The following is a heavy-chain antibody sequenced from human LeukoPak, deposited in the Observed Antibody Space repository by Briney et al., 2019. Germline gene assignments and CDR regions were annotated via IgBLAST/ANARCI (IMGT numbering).Heavy chain of an antibody. Sequence: VKVSCKASGYTFTSYGISWVRQAPGQGLEWMGWISAYNGNTNYAQKLQGRVTMTTDTSTSTAYMELRSLRSDDTAVYYCAKDSSGYYSRDYYYGMDVWGQGTTVTVSS. J-gene: IGHJ6*02. V-gene: IGHV1-18*01. CDR3: AKDSSGYYSRDYYYGMDV. CDR2: ISAYNGNT. CDR1: GYTFTSYG. D-gene: IGHD3-22*01.